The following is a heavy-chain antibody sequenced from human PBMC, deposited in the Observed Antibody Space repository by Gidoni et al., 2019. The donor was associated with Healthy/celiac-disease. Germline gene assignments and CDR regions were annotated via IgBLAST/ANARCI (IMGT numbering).Heavy chain of an antibody. CDR3: ARDRHEFDI. CDR2: ISSSSSYI. V-gene: IGHV3-21*01. J-gene: IGHJ3*02. CDR1: GFPFSSYS. Sequence: EVQLVQSGGGLVKPGGSLRLPSAASGFPFSSYSMNWVRQAPGKGLEWVSAISSSSSYIYYADSVKCRFTISRDNAKNSLYLQMNSLRAEDKAVYYCARDRHEFDIWGQGTMVTVSS.